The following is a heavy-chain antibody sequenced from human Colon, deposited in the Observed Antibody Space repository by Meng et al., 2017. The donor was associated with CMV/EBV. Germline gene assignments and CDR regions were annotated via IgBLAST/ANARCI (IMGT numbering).Heavy chain of an antibody. CDR1: GGSIGRVSYY. J-gene: IGHJ5*02. V-gene: IGHV4-39*07. Sequence: SETLSLTCSVSGGSIGRVSYYWGWIRQAPGKGLEWIGSIYYSGRTYNNPSLKSRVTMSVDTSKNQYSLKLASVTAADTAVYYCARSLSGTYFSGFDPWGQGNLVTVSS. CDR3: ARSLSGTYFSGFDP. CDR2: IYYSGRT. D-gene: IGHD3-10*01.